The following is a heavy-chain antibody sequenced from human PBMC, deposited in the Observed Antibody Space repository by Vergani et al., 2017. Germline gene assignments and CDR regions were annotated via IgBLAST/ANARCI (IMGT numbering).Heavy chain of an antibody. D-gene: IGHD2-15*01. CDR1: GYTLTELS. CDR2: FDPEDGET. J-gene: IGHJ4*02. Sequence: QVQLVQSGAEVKKPGASVKVSCKVSGYTLTELSMHWVRQAPGKGLEWMGGFDPEDGETIYAQKFQGRVTMTEDTSTDTAYIELSSLRSEDTAVYYCATSRVRKDCSGGSCYSLSYFDYWGQGTLVTVSS. CDR3: ATSRVRKDCSGGSCYSLSYFDY. V-gene: IGHV1-24*01.